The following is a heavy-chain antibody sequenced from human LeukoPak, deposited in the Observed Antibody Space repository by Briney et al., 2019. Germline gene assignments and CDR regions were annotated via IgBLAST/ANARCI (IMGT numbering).Heavy chain of an antibody. V-gene: IGHV3-21*01. CDR2: VIIRGSYI. D-gene: IGHD3-22*01. CDR1: GFTFSSYS. CDR3: ARTYYYDSSGYREDWFDP. J-gene: IGHJ5*02. Sequence: GGSLRLSCAASGFTFSSYSMNWVRQAPGKGLEWVSSVIIRGSYINYADSVKGRFTISRDNAKKSLYLQKNSLRAEDTAVYYCARTYYYDSSGYREDWFDPWGQGTLV.